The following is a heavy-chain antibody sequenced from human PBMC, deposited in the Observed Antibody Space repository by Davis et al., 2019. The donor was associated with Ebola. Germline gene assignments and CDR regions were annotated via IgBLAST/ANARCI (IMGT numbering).Heavy chain of an antibody. CDR2: IYYSGST. CDR1: AGSISSYY. CDR3: ARGLYYYDSSAIIGFDY. Sequence: SETLSLTCTVSAGSISSYYWSWIRQPPGKGLEWIGYIYYSGSTNYNPSLKSRVTISVDTSKNQFSLRLSSVTAADTAVYYCARGLYYYDSSAIIGFDYWGQGTLVTVSS. V-gene: IGHV4-59*01. J-gene: IGHJ4*02. D-gene: IGHD3-22*01.